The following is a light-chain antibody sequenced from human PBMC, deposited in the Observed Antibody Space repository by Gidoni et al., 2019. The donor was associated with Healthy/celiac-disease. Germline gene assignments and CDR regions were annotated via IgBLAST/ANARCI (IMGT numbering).Light chain of an antibody. Sequence: GERATLSCRASQSVSSNLAWYQQKPGQAPRLLIYGASTRATGIPARFSGSGSGTEFTLTISSLQSEDFAVYYCQQYNNWPLSAFGPGTKGISN. J-gene: IGKJ3*01. CDR2: GAS. V-gene: IGKV3-15*01. CDR1: QSVSSN. CDR3: QQYNNWPLSA.